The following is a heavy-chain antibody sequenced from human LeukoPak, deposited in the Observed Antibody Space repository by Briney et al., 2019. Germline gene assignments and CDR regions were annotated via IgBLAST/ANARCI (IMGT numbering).Heavy chain of an antibody. CDR3: ARIPLFSSGWYRFDY. D-gene: IGHD6-19*01. Sequence: SGPTLVNPTQILTLTCTFTGFSLSSSGLRVSWIRQPPGNALECRASIDWQYVKFYSTFLITRLTIPKDTSKNQVVLTMSNMDPVDTATYYCARIPLFSSGWYRFDYWGKGTPVTVSS. V-gene: IGHV2-70*04. CDR1: GFSLSSSGLR. CDR2: IDWQYVK. J-gene: IGHJ4*02.